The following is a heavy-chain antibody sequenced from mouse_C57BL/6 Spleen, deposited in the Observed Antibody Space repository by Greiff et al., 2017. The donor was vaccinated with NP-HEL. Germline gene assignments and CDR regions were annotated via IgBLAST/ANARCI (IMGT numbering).Heavy chain of an antibody. CDR2: INPGSGGT. V-gene: IGHV1-54*01. CDR3: ARCDGYYAMDY. J-gene: IGHJ4*01. CDR1: GYAFTNYL. Sequence: VHLVESGAELVRPGTSVTVSCKASGYAFTNYLIEWVKQRPGQGLEWIGVINPGSGGTNYNEKFKGKATLTADKSSSTAYMQLSSLTSEDSAVYFCARCDGYYAMDYWGQGTSVTVAS. D-gene: IGHD2-3*01.